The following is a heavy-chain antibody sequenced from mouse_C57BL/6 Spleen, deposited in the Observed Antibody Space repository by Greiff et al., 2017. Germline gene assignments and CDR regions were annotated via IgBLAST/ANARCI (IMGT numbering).Heavy chain of an antibody. CDR1: GYSFTGYY. CDR3: AVYYGNYHYFDY. CDR2: INPSTGGT. J-gene: IGHJ2*01. V-gene: IGHV1-42*01. Sequence: VQLQQSGPELVKPGASVKISCKASGYSFTGYYMNWVKQSPEKSLEWIGEINPSTGGTTYNQKFKAKATLTVDKSSSTAYMQLKSLTSEDSAVYYCAVYYGNYHYFDYWGQGTTLTVSS. D-gene: IGHD2-1*01.